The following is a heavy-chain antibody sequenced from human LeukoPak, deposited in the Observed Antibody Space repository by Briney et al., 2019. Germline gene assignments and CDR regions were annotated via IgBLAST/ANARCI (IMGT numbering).Heavy chain of an antibody. J-gene: IGHJ4*02. CDR1: GFTFSSYA. D-gene: IGHD6-19*01. CDR3: ARVKVKQWLVRTFDY. Sequence: GRSLRLSWAASGFTFSSYALHCVRHAPGKVLEWVAFISYDGSNKYYADSVKGRFTISRDNSQNTLFLQMDSLRAEDTAVYYCARVKVKQWLVRTFDYWGQGTLVSVSS. CDR2: ISYDGSNK. V-gene: IGHV3-30*04.